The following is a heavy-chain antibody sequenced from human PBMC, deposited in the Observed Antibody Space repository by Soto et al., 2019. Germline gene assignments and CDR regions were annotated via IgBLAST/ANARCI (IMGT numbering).Heavy chain of an antibody. CDR1: GFTFSSYG. D-gene: IGHD6-19*01. CDR2: ISYDGSNK. J-gene: IGHJ4*02. CDR3: AKPLSSGWSEYYFDY. V-gene: IGHV3-30*18. Sequence: QVQLVESGGGVVQPGRSLRLSCAASGFTFSSYGMHWVRQAPGKGLEWVAVISYDGSNKYYADSVKGRFTISRDNSKDTLYLQMNSLRAEDTAVYYCAKPLSSGWSEYYFDYWGQGTLVTVSS.